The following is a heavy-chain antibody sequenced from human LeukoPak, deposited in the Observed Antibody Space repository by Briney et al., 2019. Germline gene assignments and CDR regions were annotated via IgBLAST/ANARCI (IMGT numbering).Heavy chain of an antibody. Sequence: ESLKISCKCSGYRFTSDSIALVRQMPGKGLEWMGIFYPSDSENRYSPSFQGQLTISADMSISTASLQWSSLRASHGAIYYCTRSTRWLLVWEYFDYWGQGTLVTVSS. D-gene: IGHD5-24*01. CDR2: FYPSDSEN. J-gene: IGHJ4*02. CDR1: GYRFTSDS. CDR3: TRSTRWLLVWEYFDY. V-gene: IGHV5-51*01.